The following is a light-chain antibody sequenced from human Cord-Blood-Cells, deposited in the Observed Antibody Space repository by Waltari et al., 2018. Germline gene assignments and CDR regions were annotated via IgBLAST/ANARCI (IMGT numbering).Light chain of an antibody. V-gene: IGKV4-1*01. CDR3: QQYYSTPPS. CDR2: WAS. J-gene: IGKJ2*03. CDR1: QSVLYSSNNKNY. Sequence: DIVMTQSPDSLAVSLGGRATINCKSSQSVLYSSNNKNYLAWYQQKPGQPPKLLIYWASTRESGVPDRFSGSGSGTDFTLTISSLQAEDVAVYYCQQYYSTPPSFGQGTKLDIK.